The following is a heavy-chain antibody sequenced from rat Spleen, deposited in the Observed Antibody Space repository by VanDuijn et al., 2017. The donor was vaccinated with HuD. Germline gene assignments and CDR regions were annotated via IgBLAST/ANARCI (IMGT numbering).Heavy chain of an antibody. J-gene: IGHJ2*01. D-gene: IGHD1-6*01. CDR1: GFTFNNYW. Sequence: EVQLVESGGGLVQPGRSLKLSCVASGFTFNNYWMTWIRQAPGKGLEWVATISYDGSRTYYRDSVKGRFTISRDNAKSTLYLQMDSLRSEDTATYYCARQRVMYTTDYSSYYFDYWGQGVMVTVSS. CDR3: ARQRVMYTTDYSSYYFDY. V-gene: IGHV5-29*01. CDR2: ISYDGSRT.